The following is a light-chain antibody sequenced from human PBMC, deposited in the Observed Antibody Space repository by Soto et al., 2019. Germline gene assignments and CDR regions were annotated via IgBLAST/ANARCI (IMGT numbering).Light chain of an antibody. CDR1: QGVSRK. CDR3: QQYGDSIT. Sequence: DIVMTQSPATLSVAPGERVTFSCRASQGVSRKLAWYQHKPGQAPRLLISGAATRVTGIPDRFSGSGSGTDFTLTISRLEPEDFAVYHCQQYGDSITFGGGTKVDIK. J-gene: IGKJ4*01. V-gene: IGKV3D-15*01. CDR2: GAA.